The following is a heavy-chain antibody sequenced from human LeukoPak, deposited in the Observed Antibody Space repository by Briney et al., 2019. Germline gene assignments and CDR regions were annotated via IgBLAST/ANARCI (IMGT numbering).Heavy chain of an antibody. D-gene: IGHD3-22*01. CDR2: LNSDGGTT. CDR1: GFTFSSYW. Sequence: PGGSLRLSCGVSGFTFSSYWMHWVRQYPGEGLLWVSRLNSDGGTTTYADSVKGRFTISRDNAENTLYLQMNSLRAEDTAVYYCARGGQYYYDSSGYPDFDYWGQGTLVTVSS. V-gene: IGHV3-74*03. J-gene: IGHJ4*02. CDR3: ARGGQYYYDSSGYPDFDY.